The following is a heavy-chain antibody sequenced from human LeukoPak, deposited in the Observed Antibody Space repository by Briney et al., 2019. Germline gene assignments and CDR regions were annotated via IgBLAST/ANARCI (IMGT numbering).Heavy chain of an antibody. J-gene: IGHJ6*04. CDR1: GYTLTELS. V-gene: IGHV1-24*01. Sequence: ASVKVSCKVSGYTLTELSMHWVRQAPGKGGEWRGGFDPEDGETIYAQKFQGRVTITADKSTSTAYMELSSLRSEDTAVYYCARDGSGSTYYYGMDVWGKGTTVTVSS. D-gene: IGHD3-10*01. CDR2: FDPEDGET. CDR3: ARDGSGSTYYYGMDV.